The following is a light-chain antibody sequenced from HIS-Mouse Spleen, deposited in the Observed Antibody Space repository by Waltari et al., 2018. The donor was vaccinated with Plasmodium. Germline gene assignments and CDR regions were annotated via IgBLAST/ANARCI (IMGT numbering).Light chain of an antibody. CDR1: NIGSKS. V-gene: IGLV3-21*02. CDR2: DDS. J-gene: IGLJ2*01. CDR3: QVWDSSSDHPV. Sequence: SYVLTQPPSVSVAPGPTARITCGGNNIGSKSVHWYQQKPGQAPVLVVYDDSDRPPGIPERFSGSNSGNTATLTISRVEAGDEADYYCQVWDSSSDHPVFGGGTKLTVL.